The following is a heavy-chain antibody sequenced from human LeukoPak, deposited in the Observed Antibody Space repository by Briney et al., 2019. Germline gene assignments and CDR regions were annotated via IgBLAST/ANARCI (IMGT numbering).Heavy chain of an antibody. D-gene: IGHD3-10*01. CDR3: GRQGYTASYYFVDY. Sequence: SETLSLTCSVSGGSINSYYWGWVRQSAGKRLEWIGRIYTTGATHYSPSLKSRLTMSLDTSKNQISVKLRSVTAADTAVYYCGRQGYTASYYFVDYWSQGTLVTVSS. CDR2: IYTTGAT. CDR1: GGSINSYY. J-gene: IGHJ4*02. V-gene: IGHV4-4*07.